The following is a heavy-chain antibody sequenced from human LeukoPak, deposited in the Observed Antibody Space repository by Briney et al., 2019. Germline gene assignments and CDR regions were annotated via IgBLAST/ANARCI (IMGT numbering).Heavy chain of an antibody. CDR1: GFTFSSYW. V-gene: IGHV3-7*01. Sequence: GGSLRLSCAASGFTFSSYWMSWVRQAPGKGLQWVANIKQDESEKYYVDSVKGRFTISRDNAKKLLYLQMNSLRAEDTAVYYCARDDDWNYEDYWGQGTLVTVSS. CDR3: ARDDDWNYEDY. CDR2: IKQDESEK. J-gene: IGHJ4*02. D-gene: IGHD1-7*01.